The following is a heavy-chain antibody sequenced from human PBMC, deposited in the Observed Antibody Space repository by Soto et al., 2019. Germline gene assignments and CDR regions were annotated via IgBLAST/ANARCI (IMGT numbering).Heavy chain of an antibody. J-gene: IGHJ6*02. V-gene: IGHV3-48*03. CDR2: ITSSGKTT. Sequence: EVQLVESGGGLVQPGGSLRLSCAASGFSFSIYEMDWVRQAPGMGLEWISYITSSGKTTYYADSVKGRFTISRENAKNSLFLQMNSLRAEDTAVYYCARDGGTDYYGMDVWDQGTTVTVSS. D-gene: IGHD3-16*01. CDR3: ARDGGTDYYGMDV. CDR1: GFSFSIYE.